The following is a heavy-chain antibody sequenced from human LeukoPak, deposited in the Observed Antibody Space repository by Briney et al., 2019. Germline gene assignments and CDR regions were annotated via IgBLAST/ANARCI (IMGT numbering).Heavy chain of an antibody. D-gene: IGHD5-12*01. Sequence: GGSLRLSCAASGFSFNDYVMHWVRQAPGKGLQWVSLISGDGGTTYYAESVKGRLTISRDNSKNSLYLRMNSLRTEDTALYYCAKDISPRYSRYAPKYYGMDVWGQGTTVAVSS. J-gene: IGHJ6*02. CDR2: ISGDGGTT. V-gene: IGHV3-43*02. CDR3: AKDISPRYSRYAPKYYGMDV. CDR1: GFSFNDYV.